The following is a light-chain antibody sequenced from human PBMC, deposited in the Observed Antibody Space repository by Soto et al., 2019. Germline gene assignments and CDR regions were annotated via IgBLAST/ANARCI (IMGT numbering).Light chain of an antibody. CDR3: HHADDFPWT. V-gene: IGKV1-12*01. J-gene: IGKJ1*01. CDR1: QDITSR. CDR2: GAS. Sequence: DIQMTQSPSSVSASVGDRVTITCRASQDITSRLAWYQQKPGKAPNLLISGASSLLSGVPSRVSGSGSGTDFTLTISRLQPEDFATYYCHHADDFPWTFGQGTKVEI.